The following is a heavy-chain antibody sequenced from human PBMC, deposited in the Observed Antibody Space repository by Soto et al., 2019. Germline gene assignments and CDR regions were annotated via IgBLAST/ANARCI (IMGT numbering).Heavy chain of an antibody. CDR3: ARSGCGVVTRYVMDV. V-gene: IGHV1-69*01. CDR1: GGTFSSYA. Sequence: QVQLVQSGAEVKKPGSSVKVSCKASGGTFSSYAISWLRQAPGQGLEGMGGIIPIFGTANYAQKFKGRVTITADESTSTADMELSSLRSEDTAVYYWARSGCGVVTRYVMDVWGPGTTVTVSS. J-gene: IGHJ6*02. CDR2: IIPIFGTA. D-gene: IGHD3-3*01.